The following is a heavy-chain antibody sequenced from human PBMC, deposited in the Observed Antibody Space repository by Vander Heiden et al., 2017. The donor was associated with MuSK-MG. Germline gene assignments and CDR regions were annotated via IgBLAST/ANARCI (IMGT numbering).Heavy chain of an antibody. CDR1: GSSQIGHY. CDR2: INHSGGT. CDR3: AKGWRGDV. D-gene: IGHD3-10*01. J-gene: IGHJ3*01. V-gene: IGHV4-34*01. Sequence: GSSQIGHYWTWIRQPPGKGLEWIGEINHSGGTNYSPSLKSRVTISVDPSKNQFSLKLTSVTAADTAVYYCAKGWRGDVWGQGTMVTVSS.